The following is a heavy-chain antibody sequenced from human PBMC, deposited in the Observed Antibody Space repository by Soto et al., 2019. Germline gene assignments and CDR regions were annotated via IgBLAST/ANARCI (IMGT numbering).Heavy chain of an antibody. CDR3: ARGERVVDPLFDY. Sequence: ELQLVESGGGLVKPGGSLRLSCAASGFTKYPFSSYSMHWVRQAPGKGLEWVDSISSTTTYIYYAHSVRGRFTISRDNARDFVFLQIDSLAVEDTAVYHCARGERVVDPLFDYWGQGVLVIVSS. V-gene: IGHV3-21*06. CDR2: ISSTTTYI. CDR1: GFTKYPFSSYS. D-gene: IGHD3-9*01. J-gene: IGHJ4*02.